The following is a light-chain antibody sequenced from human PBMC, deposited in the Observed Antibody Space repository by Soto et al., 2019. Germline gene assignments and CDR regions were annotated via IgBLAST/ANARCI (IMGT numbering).Light chain of an antibody. CDR2: EVS. CDR1: SSDVGGYNY. V-gene: IGLV2-14*01. J-gene: IGLJ3*02. Sequence: QSVLTQPASVSGSPGPSSTISCTGTSSDVGGYNYVSWYQQHPGKAPKLMIYEVSNRPSGVSNRFSGSKSGNTASLTISGRQAEDEADYYCSSYTSSSPWVFGGGTKLTVL. CDR3: SSYTSSSPWV.